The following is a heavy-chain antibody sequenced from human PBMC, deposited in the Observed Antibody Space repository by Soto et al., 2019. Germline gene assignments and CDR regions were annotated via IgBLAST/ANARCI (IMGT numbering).Heavy chain of an antibody. Sequence: ASVKVSCKASGGTFSSYAISWVRQAPGQGLEWMGGIIPIFGTANYAQKFQGRVTITADKSTSTAYMELSSLRSEDTAVYYCARDRRGAYYYYGMDVWAKGPRSPSP. CDR3: ARDRRGAYYYYGMDV. CDR2: IIPIFGTA. V-gene: IGHV1-69*06. D-gene: IGHD3-10*01. J-gene: IGHJ6*02. CDR1: GGTFSSYA.